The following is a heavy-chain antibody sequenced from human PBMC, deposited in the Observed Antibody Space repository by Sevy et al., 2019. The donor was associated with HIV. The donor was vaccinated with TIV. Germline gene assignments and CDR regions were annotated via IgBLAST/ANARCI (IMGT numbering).Heavy chain of an antibody. D-gene: IGHD3-22*01. Sequence: RSLRLSCAASGFTFSIYAMSWVRQAPGKGLEWVSGISGSYNSTYYADSVKGRFTISRDNSKNTLYLQMNSLRAEDTAVYYCAKDLYYDTSLFDYWGQGTLVTVSS. V-gene: IGHV3-23*01. CDR1: GFTFSIYA. J-gene: IGHJ4*02. CDR3: AKDLYYDTSLFDY. CDR2: ISGSYNST.